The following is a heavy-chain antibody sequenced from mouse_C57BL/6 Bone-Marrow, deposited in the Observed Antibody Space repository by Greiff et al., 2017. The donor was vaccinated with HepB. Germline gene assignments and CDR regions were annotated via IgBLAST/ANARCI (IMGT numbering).Heavy chain of an antibody. Sequence: EVMLVESGGGLVQPGGSLKLSCAASGFTFSDYYMYWVRQTPEKRLEWVAYISNGGGSTYYPDTVKGRFTISRDHAKNTLYLQMSRLKSEDTAMYYCARRGLLRRGDYAMDYWGQGTSVTVSS. D-gene: IGHD1-2*01. CDR1: GFTFSDYY. V-gene: IGHV5-12*01. J-gene: IGHJ4*01. CDR2: ISNGGGST. CDR3: ARRGLLRRGDYAMDY.